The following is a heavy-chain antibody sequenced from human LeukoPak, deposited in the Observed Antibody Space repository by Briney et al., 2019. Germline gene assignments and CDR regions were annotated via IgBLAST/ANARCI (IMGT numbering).Heavy chain of an antibody. Sequence: SETLSHTCTVSGGSISSGSYYWSWIRQPAGKGLEWIGRIYTSGSTNYNPSLKSRVTISVDTSKNQFSLKLTSVTAADTAVYYCAREGGDTSGWYTSYYYYMDFWGNGTTVTISS. CDR1: GGSISSGSYY. D-gene: IGHD6-19*01. V-gene: IGHV4-61*02. J-gene: IGHJ6*03. CDR2: IYTSGST. CDR3: AREGGDTSGWYTSYYYYMDF.